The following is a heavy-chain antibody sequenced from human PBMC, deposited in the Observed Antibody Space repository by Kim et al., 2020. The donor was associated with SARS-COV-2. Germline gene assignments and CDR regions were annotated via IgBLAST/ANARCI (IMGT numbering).Heavy chain of an antibody. V-gene: IGHV4-59*08. D-gene: IGHD3-10*01. J-gene: IGHJ4*02. CDR3: ARQLDGSGSYYDY. Sequence: NPPLKRRVTISVDTSKTQFSLKLSSVTAADTAVYYCARQLDGSGSYYDYWGQGTLVTVSS.